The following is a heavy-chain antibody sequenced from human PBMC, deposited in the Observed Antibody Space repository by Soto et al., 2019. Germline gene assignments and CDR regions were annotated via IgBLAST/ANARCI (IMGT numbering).Heavy chain of an antibody. D-gene: IGHD2-8*01. CDR2: ISSSSSTI. CDR1: GFTFSSYS. J-gene: IGHJ3*02. V-gene: IGHV3-48*01. CDR3: ATGFVRSSGGGGAFDI. Sequence: GGSLRLSCAASGFTFSSYSMNWVRQAPGKGLEWVSYISSSSSTIYYADSVKGRFTISRDNAKNSLYLQMNSLRAEDTAVYYCATGFVRSSGGGGAFDIGGQGTMVTVSS.